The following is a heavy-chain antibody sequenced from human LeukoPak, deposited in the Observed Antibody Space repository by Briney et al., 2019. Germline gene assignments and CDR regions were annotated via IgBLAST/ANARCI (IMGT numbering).Heavy chain of an antibody. D-gene: IGHD6-13*01. J-gene: IGHJ4*02. CDR1: GGSIGSYC. Sequence: PSETLSLTCTVSGGSIGSYCWSWIRQPPGKGLDWIGYICSSGSTNNNPSPKSRVTISVDRSKNQFSLNLSSVTAADTAVYHCAGTIAAANTVRTFDFWGQGTLVTVSS. CDR2: ICSSGST. CDR3: AGTIAAANTVRTFDF. V-gene: IGHV4-59*01.